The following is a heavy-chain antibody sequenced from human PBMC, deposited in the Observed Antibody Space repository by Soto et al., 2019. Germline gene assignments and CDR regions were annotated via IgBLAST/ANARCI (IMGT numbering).Heavy chain of an antibody. J-gene: IGHJ4*02. D-gene: IGHD6-19*01. V-gene: IGHV3-9*01. Sequence: VQLVESGGGLVQPGRSLRLSCAASGFTFDDYAMHWVRQAPGKGLEWVSGISWNSGSIGYADSVKGRFTISRDNAKNSLYLQMNSLRAEDTALYYCAKDNDSSGWYFFDYWGQGTLVTVSS. CDR3: AKDNDSSGWYFFDY. CDR2: ISWNSGSI. CDR1: GFTFDDYA.